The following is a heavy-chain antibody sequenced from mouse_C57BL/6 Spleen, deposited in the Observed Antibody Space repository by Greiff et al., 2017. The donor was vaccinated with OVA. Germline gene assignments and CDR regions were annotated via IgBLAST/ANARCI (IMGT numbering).Heavy chain of an antibody. V-gene: IGHV5-9-1*02. Sequence: EVKLVESGEGLVKPGGSLKLSCAASGFTFSSYAMSWVRQTPEKRLEWVAYISSGGDYIYYADTVKGRFTISRDNARNTLYLQMSSLKSEDTAMYYCTRDLGSTTVDWYFDVWGTGTTVTVSS. CDR3: TRDLGSTTVDWYFDV. CDR2: ISSGGDYI. CDR1: GFTFSSYA. D-gene: IGHD1-1*01. J-gene: IGHJ1*03.